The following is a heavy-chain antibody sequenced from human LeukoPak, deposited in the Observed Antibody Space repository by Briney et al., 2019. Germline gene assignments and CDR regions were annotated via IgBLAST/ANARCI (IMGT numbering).Heavy chain of an antibody. Sequence: GRSLRLSCAVSGFTFSDYGLHWVRQAPGKGLEWVALISYDGTKKYFVESVKGRFTISRDNSENTMYLQMHSLRSEDTAVYYCAKNRVGGVSGNHYGIDVWGQGTTVTVSS. CDR2: ISYDGTKK. CDR3: AKNRVGGVSGNHYGIDV. D-gene: IGHD3-16*01. V-gene: IGHV3-33*05. CDR1: GFTFSDYG. J-gene: IGHJ6*02.